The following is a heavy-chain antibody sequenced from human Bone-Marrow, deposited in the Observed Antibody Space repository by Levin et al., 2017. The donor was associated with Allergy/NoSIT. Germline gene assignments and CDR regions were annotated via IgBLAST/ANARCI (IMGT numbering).Heavy chain of an antibody. D-gene: IGHD6-19*01. V-gene: IGHV3-23*01. CDR2: ISGSGGST. J-gene: IGHJ6*02. Sequence: GGSLRLSCAASGFTFSSYAMSWVRQAPGKGLEWVSAISGSGGSTYYADSVKGRFTISRDNSKNTLYLQMNSLRAEDTAVYYCAKGGPGLAVAVTYYYGMDVWGQGTTVTVSS. CDR1: GFTFSSYA. CDR3: AKGGPGLAVAVTYYYGMDV.